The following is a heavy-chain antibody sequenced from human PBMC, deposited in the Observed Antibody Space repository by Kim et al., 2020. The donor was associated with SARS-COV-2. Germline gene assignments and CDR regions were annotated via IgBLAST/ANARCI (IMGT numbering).Heavy chain of an antibody. J-gene: IGHJ3*02. D-gene: IGHD3-22*01. Sequence: KGRFTISRDNAKNSLYLQRNSLRAEDTALYYCAKDYLHSSGSYRFDAFDIWGQGTMVTVSS. V-gene: IGHV3-9*01. CDR3: AKDYLHSSGSYRFDAFDI.